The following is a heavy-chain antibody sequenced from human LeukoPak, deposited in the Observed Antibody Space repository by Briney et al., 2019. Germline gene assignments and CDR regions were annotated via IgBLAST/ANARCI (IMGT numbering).Heavy chain of an antibody. Sequence: ASVKVSCKASGYTFTSNYIHWVRQAPGQGLEWMGMIYPRDGSTSYAQKFQGRVTMTRDTSTRTVHMELGDLTAEDTAVYYCARDQEGFDYWGQGTLVTVSS. J-gene: IGHJ4*02. CDR1: GYTFTSNY. CDR2: IYPRDGST. CDR3: ARDQEGFDY. V-gene: IGHV1-46*01.